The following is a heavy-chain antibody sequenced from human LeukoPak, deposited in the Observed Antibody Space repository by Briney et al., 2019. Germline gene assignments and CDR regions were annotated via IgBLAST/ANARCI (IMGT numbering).Heavy chain of an antibody. V-gene: IGHV4-59*08. CDR3: ATHQLLQFDVFNV. Sequence: SETLSLTCTVSGDSIRRPYWSWIRQPPGKGLEWIGYIDQNVNTDYNSSLQSRVSISADTSKSQFSLKLTSVTAEDTAVYYCATHQLLQFDVFNVWGQGTMVTVSS. J-gene: IGHJ3*01. D-gene: IGHD5-24*01. CDR1: GDSIRRPY. CDR2: IDQNVNT.